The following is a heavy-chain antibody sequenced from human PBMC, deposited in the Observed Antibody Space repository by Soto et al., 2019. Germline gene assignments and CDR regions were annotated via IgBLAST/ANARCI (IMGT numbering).Heavy chain of an antibody. D-gene: IGHD6-19*01. Sequence: GESLKISCKASGYSFTSYWNSWVRQMPGKGLEWMGRIDPSDSYTNYSPSFQGHVTISADKSISTAYLQWSSLKASDTAMYYCARHPAPGAVAARMYGMDVWGQGTTVTVSS. CDR2: IDPSDSYT. V-gene: IGHV5-10-1*01. CDR3: ARHPAPGAVAARMYGMDV. CDR1: GYSFTSYW. J-gene: IGHJ6*02.